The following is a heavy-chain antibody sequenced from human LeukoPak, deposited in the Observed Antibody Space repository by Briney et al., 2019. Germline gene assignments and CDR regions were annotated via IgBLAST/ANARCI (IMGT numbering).Heavy chain of an antibody. CDR2: INHSGST. V-gene: IGHV4-34*01. CDR1: GGSFSGYY. J-gene: IGHJ3*02. D-gene: IGHD3-10*01. Sequence: SQALSLTCAVYGGSFSGYYWSWIRQPPGKGLEWIGEINHSGSTNYNPSLKSRVTISVDTSKNQFSLKLSSVTAADTAVYYCARVIWAFDIWGQGTMVTVSS. CDR3: ARVIWAFDI.